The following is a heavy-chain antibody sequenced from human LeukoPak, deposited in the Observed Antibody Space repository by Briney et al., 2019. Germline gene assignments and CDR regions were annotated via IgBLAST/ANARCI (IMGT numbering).Heavy chain of an antibody. CDR3: AREERGEWFQESPYQH. CDR1: GYTFTSYY. V-gene: IGHV1-46*03. Sequence: AASVKVSCKASGYTFTSYYMHWVRQAPGQGLEWMGIINPSGGSTSYAQKLQGRVTMTRDTSTSTVYMELSSLRSEDTAVYYCAREERGEWFQESPYQHWGQGTLVTVSS. J-gene: IGHJ1*01. D-gene: IGHD3-3*01. CDR2: INPSGGST.